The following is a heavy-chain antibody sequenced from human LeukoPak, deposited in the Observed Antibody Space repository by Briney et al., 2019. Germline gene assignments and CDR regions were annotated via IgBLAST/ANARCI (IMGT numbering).Heavy chain of an antibody. CDR3: ARGRIAVAAYFDY. Sequence: PSETLSLTCTVSGGSISSYYWTWIRQPPGKGLEGIGYIYYSGTTNYHPSLKSRDPISVDTSKNQLSLKLSSVPAADTAVYYCARGRIAVAAYFDYWRQGTLVSVSS. CDR1: GGSISSYY. CDR2: IYYSGTT. J-gene: IGHJ4*02. V-gene: IGHV4-59*01. D-gene: IGHD6-19*01.